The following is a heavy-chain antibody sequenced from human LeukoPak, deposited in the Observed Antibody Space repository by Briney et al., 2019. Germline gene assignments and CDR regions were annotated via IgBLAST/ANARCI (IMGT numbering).Heavy chain of an antibody. Sequence: PGGSLRLSCAASGFTFSSYGMHWVRQAPGKGLEWVAVISYDGSNKGYADSVKGRFTLSRDNSKNTLYLHMNSLRAEDTAVYYCARELEIAVAGTLGYWGQGTLVTVSS. J-gene: IGHJ4*02. CDR1: GFTFSSYG. CDR2: ISYDGSNK. V-gene: IGHV3-30*03. D-gene: IGHD6-19*01. CDR3: ARELEIAVAGTLGY.